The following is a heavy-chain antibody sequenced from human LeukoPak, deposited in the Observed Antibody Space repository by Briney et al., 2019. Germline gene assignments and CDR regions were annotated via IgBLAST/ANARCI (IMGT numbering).Heavy chain of an antibody. CDR2: IYYSGST. CDR1: GGSISSYY. CDR3: ATEQLALDY. V-gene: IGHV4-59*08. J-gene: IGHJ4*02. Sequence: SETLSLTCTVSGGSISSYYWSWIRQPPGKGLEWIGYIYYSGSTNYNPSLKSRVTISVDTSKNQFSLKLSSVTAADTAVYYCATEQLALDYWGQGTLVTVSS. D-gene: IGHD6-6*01.